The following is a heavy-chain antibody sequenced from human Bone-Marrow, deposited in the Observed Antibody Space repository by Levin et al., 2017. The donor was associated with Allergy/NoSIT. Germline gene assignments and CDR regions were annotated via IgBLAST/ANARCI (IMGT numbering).Heavy chain of an antibody. CDR1: GGSISSSSFY. D-gene: IGHD1-14*01. CDR3: AREGTPQSWDY. V-gene: IGHV4-39*07. CDR2: IFYSGRT. J-gene: IGHJ4*02. Sequence: SETLSLTCAVSGGSISSSSFYWGWIRQPPGKGLEWIGNIFYSGRTYYNPSLKSRVSISLDTSKNHFSLKLTSVTAADTAVYYCAREGTPQSWDYWGQGSLVSVSS.